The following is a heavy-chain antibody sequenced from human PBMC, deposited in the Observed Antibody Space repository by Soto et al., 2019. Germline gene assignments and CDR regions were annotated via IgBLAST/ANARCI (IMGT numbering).Heavy chain of an antibody. CDR2: INSDGSNT. Sequence: EVHLVESGGGLVQPGGSLRLSCAASGFTFSSYWMHWVRQAPGKGLVWVSRINSDGSNTNYADSVKGRFTISRDNSKNTLYLHMHSLRADDTAVYYCARVCTGGSCYQFDSWGQGTMVTVSS. D-gene: IGHD2-15*01. J-gene: IGHJ4*01. V-gene: IGHV3-74*01. CDR3: ARVCTGGSCYQFDS. CDR1: GFTFSSYW.